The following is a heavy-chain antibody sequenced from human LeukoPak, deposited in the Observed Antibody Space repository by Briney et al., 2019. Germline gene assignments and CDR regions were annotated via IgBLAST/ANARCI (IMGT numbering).Heavy chain of an antibody. CDR2: ISAYNGNT. D-gene: IGHD2-15*01. CDR3: ARASLLSAWFDP. V-gene: IGHV1-18*01. CDR1: GYTFTNYG. J-gene: IGHJ5*02. Sequence: ASVKVSCETSGYTFTNYGISWVRQAPGQGLEWMGWISAYNGNTNYAQKLQGRVTMTTDTSTSTAYMELRSLRSDDTAVYYCARASLLSAWFDPWGQGTLVTVSS.